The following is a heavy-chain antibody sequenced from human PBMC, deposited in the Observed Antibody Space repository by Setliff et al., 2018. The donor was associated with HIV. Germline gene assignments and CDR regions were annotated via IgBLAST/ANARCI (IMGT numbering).Heavy chain of an antibody. J-gene: IGHJ4*02. V-gene: IGHV4-38-2*01. Sequence: SETLSLTCAVSGYSISSGYYWGWIRQPPGKGLEWVGSIYHSGTTYYNPSLKSRVTISVDTYKNQFSLKLSSVTAADTAVYYCARHGSGGYYSLDYWGQGTLVTVSS. CDR3: ARHGSGGYYSLDY. CDR1: GYSISSGYY. CDR2: IYHSGTT. D-gene: IGHD3-22*01.